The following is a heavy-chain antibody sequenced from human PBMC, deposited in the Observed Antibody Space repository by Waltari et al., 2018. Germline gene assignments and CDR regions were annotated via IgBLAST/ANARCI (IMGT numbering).Heavy chain of an antibody. J-gene: IGHJ4*02. CDR1: GFTFSSYS. D-gene: IGHD6-19*01. CDR2: MSRSSSYI. CDR3: ARDLAVAVFDY. V-gene: IGHV3-21*01. Sequence: EVQLVESGGGLVKPGGSLRLSCAASGFTFSSYSMNWVRQAPGKGLEWVSSMSRSSSYIYYADSVKGRFTISRDNAKNSLYLQMNSLRAEDTAVYYCARDLAVAVFDYWGQGTLVTVSS.